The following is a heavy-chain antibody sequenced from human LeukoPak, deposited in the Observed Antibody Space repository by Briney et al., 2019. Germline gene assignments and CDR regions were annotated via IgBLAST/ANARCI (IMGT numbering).Heavy chain of an antibody. D-gene: IGHD6-19*01. CDR1: GYTFTSYG. Sequence: SCKASGYTFTSYGMHWVRQAPGKGLEWVAVISYDGSNKYYADSVKGRFTISRDNSKNTLYLQMNSLRAEDTAVYYCAKAGIAVVGKEATGVYYYYGMDVWGQGTTVTVSS. J-gene: IGHJ6*02. CDR3: AKAGIAVVGKEATGVYYYYGMDV. CDR2: ISYDGSNK. V-gene: IGHV3-30*18.